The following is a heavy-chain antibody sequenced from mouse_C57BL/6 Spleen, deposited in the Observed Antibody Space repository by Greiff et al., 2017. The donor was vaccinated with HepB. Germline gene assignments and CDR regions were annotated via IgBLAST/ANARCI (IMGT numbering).Heavy chain of an antibody. CDR2: ISNGGGST. D-gene: IGHD3-2*02. CDR3: ARRAAQGNFDY. CDR1: GFTFSDYY. Sequence: EVMLVESGGGLVQPGGSLKLSCAASGFTFSDYYMYWVRQTPEKRLEWVAYISNGGGSTYYPDTVKGRFTISRDNAKNTLYLQMSRLKSEDTAMYYCARRAAQGNFDYWRQGTTLTVSS. V-gene: IGHV5-12*01. J-gene: IGHJ2*01.